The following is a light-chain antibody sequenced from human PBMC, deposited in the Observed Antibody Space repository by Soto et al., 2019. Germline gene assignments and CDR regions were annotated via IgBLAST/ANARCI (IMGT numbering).Light chain of an antibody. J-gene: IGLJ1*01. CDR3: GQKAGRNIFKA. Sequence: QSALTQPPSASGSPGQSLTISCTGTSSDVGAYNYVSWYQQHPGKAPKLMIYEVSKRPSGVPDRFSGSKSGNTASRTVSGPRGEIEVDFSCGQKAGRNIFKAFGPGT. CDR2: EVS. V-gene: IGLV2-8*01. CDR1: SSDVGAYNY.